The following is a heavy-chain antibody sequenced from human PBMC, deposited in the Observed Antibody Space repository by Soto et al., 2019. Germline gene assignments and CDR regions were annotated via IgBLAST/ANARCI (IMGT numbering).Heavy chain of an antibody. J-gene: IGHJ5*02. D-gene: IGHD2-2*02. Sequence: GGSLRLSCAASGFTFSSYSMNWVRQAPGKGLEWVSSISSSSSYIYYADSVKGRFTISRDNAKNSLYLQVNSLRAEDTAVYYCARDLLDCSSTSCYTYNWFDPWGQGTLVTVSS. V-gene: IGHV3-21*01. CDR1: GFTFSSYS. CDR2: ISSSSSYI. CDR3: ARDLLDCSSTSCYTYNWFDP.